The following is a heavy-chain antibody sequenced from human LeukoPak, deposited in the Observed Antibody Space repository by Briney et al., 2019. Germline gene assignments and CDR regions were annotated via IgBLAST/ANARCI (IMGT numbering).Heavy chain of an antibody. CDR1: GFTFSTHD. V-gene: IGHV3-48*04. D-gene: IGHD2-21*02. Sequence: GGSLRLSCAASGFTFSTHDVNWVRQAPGKGLEWVSFINSRSSTIYYADSVKGRFTISRDNAKSSLYLQMNSLRAEDTAVYYCTSHTGTGDAFRPFHIWGQGTMVTVSS. J-gene: IGHJ3*02. CDR2: INSRSSTI. CDR3: TSHTGTGDAFRPFHI.